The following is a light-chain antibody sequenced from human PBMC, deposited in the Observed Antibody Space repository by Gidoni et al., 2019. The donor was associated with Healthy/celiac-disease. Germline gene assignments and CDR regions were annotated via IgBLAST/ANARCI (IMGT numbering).Light chain of an antibody. J-gene: IGKJ1*01. CDR2: GAS. CDR3: QQYGSSPPWT. V-gene: IGKV3-20*01. CDR1: QSVSSNY. Sequence: LSCRASQSVSSNYLAWYLQKPGQWGEATIYGASSRATGIPDRFSGSGSGTDFTLTISRLEPEDFAVYYCQQYGSSPPWTFGQGTKVEIK.